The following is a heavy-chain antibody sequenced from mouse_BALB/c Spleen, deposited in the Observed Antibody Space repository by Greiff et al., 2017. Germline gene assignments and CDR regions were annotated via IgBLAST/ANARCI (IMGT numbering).Heavy chain of an antibody. J-gene: IGHJ2*01. V-gene: IGHV5-9-4*01. CDR2: ISSGGSYT. CDR3: ARRRPPYFDY. CDR1: GFTFSSYA. Sequence: EVHLVESGGGLVKPGGSLKLSCAASGFTFSSYAMSWVRQSPEKRLEWVAEISSGGSYTYYPDTVTGRFTISRDNAKNTLYLEMSSLRSEDTAMYYCARRRPPYFDYWGQGTTLTVSS.